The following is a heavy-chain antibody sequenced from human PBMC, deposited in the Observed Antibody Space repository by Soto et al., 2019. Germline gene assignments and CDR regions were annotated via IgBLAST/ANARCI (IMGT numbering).Heavy chain of an antibody. J-gene: IGHJ6*02. V-gene: IGHV4-59*12. CDR1: GGSLSTYY. CDR3: AREALRYNGLDV. Sequence: SETLSLTCTVSGGSLSTYYLSWIRQAPGKGLEWIGYIYYSGSTNYNPSLKSRVTISVDTSKNQFSLKLSSVTAADTAVYYCAREALRYNGLDVWGQGTTVTVSS. CDR2: IYYSGST.